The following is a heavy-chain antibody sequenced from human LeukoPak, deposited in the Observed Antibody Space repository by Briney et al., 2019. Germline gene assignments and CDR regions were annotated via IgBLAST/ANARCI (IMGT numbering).Heavy chain of an antibody. CDR2: ISSSGSTI. CDR1: GFTFSSYE. J-gene: IGHJ3*02. CDR3: AKDRGITMTLEAFDI. Sequence: PGGSLRLSCAASGFTFSSYEMNWVRQAPGKGLEWVSYISSSGSTIYYADSVKGRFTISRDNSKNTLYLQMNSLRAEDTAVYYCAKDRGITMTLEAFDIWGQGTMVTVSS. D-gene: IGHD3-22*01. V-gene: IGHV3-48*03.